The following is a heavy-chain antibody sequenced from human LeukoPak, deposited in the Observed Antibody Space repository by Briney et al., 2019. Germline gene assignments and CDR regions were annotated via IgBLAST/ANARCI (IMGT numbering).Heavy chain of an antibody. CDR1: GGSISSSSYY. D-gene: IGHD2-2*01. Sequence: SETLSLTCTVSGGSISSSSYYWGWIRQPPGKGLEWIGSIYYSGSTNYNPSLKGQVTISVDTSKNQFSLKLSSVTAVDTAVYYCARDRIVVVPAASALYYYGMDVWGQGTTVTVSS. CDR3: ARDRIVVVPAASALYYYGMDV. V-gene: IGHV4-39*07. CDR2: IYYSGST. J-gene: IGHJ6*02.